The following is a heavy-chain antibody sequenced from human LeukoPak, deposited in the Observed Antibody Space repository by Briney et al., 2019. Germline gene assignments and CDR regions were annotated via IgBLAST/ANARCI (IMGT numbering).Heavy chain of an antibody. CDR1: GYTSTSYA. V-gene: IGHV7-4-1*02. Sequence: ASVKVSCKASGYTSTSYAMNWVRQAPGQGLEWMGWINTNTGNPTYAQGFPGRFVFSLDTSVSTAYLQISGLKAEDTAVYYCARAASYYYDSSGYPKYYFDYWGQGTLVTVSS. D-gene: IGHD3-22*01. J-gene: IGHJ4*02. CDR2: INTNTGNP. CDR3: ARAASYYYDSSGYPKYYFDY.